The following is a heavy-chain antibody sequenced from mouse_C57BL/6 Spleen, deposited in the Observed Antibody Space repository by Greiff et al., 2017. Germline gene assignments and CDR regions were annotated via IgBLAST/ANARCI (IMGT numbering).Heavy chain of an antibody. CDR3: AREVHYYGSSRYYFDY. CDR1: GYTFTSYW. Sequence: VQLQQPGAELVRPGSSVKLSCKASGYTFTSYWMHWVKQRPIQGLEWIGNIDPSDSETPYNQKFKDKATLTVDKSSSTASMQPSRLSAEDSAVYYGAREVHYYGSSRYYFDYWGQGTTLTVSS. J-gene: IGHJ2*01. D-gene: IGHD1-1*01. CDR2: IDPSDSET. V-gene: IGHV1-52*01.